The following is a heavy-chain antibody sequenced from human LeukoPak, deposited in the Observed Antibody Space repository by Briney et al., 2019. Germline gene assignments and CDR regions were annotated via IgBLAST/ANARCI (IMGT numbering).Heavy chain of an antibody. J-gene: IGHJ4*02. V-gene: IGHV4-39*07. D-gene: IGHD1-1*01. Sequence: SETLSLTCTVSGGSISSSSYYWGWIRQPPGKGLEWIGSIYYTGSTNYNPSLKSRLTISIDTSKTQVSLKLSSVTAADTAVYYCARVTEWNDFDYWGQGTLVTVSS. CDR3: ARVTEWNDFDY. CDR2: IYYTGST. CDR1: GGSISSSSYY.